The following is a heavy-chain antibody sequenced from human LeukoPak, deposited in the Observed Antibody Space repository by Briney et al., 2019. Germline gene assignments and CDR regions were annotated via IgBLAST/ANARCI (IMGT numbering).Heavy chain of an antibody. Sequence: GGSLRLSCAASGFTFSSYAMSWVRQAPGKGLEWVSAISGSGGSTYYADSVKGRFTISRDNSKNTVHLQMDSLRAEDTAIYYCAKGQRTSSTWELDYWGQGTLVTVSS. D-gene: IGHD6-25*01. CDR1: GFTFSSYA. J-gene: IGHJ4*02. CDR2: ISGSGGST. CDR3: AKGQRTSSTWELDY. V-gene: IGHV3-23*01.